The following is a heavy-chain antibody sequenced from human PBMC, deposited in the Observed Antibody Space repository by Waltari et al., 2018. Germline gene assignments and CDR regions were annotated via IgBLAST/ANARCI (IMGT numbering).Heavy chain of an antibody. D-gene: IGHD5-12*01. Sequence: QVQLVQSGAEVKKPGSSVKVSCKASGGTFSSYAISWLHQDPGQGLEWMGGIIPIFGTANYAQKFQGRVTITADESTSTAYMELSSLRSEDTAVYYCAPTPSGYDLGLYFDYWGQGTLVTVSS. CDR2: IIPIFGTA. J-gene: IGHJ4*02. CDR3: APTPSGYDLGLYFDY. CDR1: GGTFSSYA. V-gene: IGHV1-69*13.